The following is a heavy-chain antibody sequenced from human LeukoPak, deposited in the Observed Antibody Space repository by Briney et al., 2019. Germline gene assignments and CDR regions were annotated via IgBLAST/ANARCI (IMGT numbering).Heavy chain of an antibody. D-gene: IGHD6-13*01. V-gene: IGHV3-48*01. Sequence: PGGSLRLSCAASGFTFSIYSMNWVRQAPGRGLEWVSYISSSSSTIYYADSVKGRFTISRDNAKNSLFLQMNSLRAEDTAVYYCARVGQQLPHYWGQGTLVTVSS. CDR3: ARVGQQLPHY. CDR1: GFTFSIYS. CDR2: ISSSSSTI. J-gene: IGHJ4*02.